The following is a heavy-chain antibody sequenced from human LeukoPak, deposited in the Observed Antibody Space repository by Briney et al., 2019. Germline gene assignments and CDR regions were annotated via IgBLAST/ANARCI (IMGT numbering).Heavy chain of an antibody. CDR2: IYYSGST. D-gene: IGHD3-9*01. CDR1: GGSISSSSYY. CDR3: ARPQERGYDILTGYLF. Sequence: PSETLSLTCTVSGGSISSSSYYWGWIRPPPGKGLEWIGSIYYSGSTYYNPSLKSRVTMSVDTSKNQFSLKLSSVTAADTAVYYCARPQERGYDILTGYLFWGQGTLVTVSS. J-gene: IGHJ4*02. V-gene: IGHV4-39*01.